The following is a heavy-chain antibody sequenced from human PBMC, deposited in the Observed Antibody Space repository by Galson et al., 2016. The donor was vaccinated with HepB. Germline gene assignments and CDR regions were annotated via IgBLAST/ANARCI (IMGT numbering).Heavy chain of an antibody. D-gene: IGHD5-18*01. V-gene: IGHV4-31*03. CDR3: ARAGGLLVDS. CDR1: GGYISTGGFY. J-gene: IGHJ4*02. CDR2: IYYSGST. Sequence: TLSLTCTVSGGYISTGGFYWSWIRQHPGKGLEWIGYIYYSGSTYYNPSLKSRVTISVDTSKNQFSLKLSSVTAADTAVYYCARAGGLLVDSWGQGTLFTVSS.